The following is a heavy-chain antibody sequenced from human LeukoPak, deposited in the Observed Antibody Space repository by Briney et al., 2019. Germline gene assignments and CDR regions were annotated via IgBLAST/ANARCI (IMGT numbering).Heavy chain of an antibody. CDR2: INPSGGNT. CDR3: ARVVGGSYYSANCFDY. D-gene: IGHD1-26*01. V-gene: IGHV1-46*01. CDR1: GYTFTSYY. Sequence: GASVKVSCKASGYTFTSYYMHWVRQAPGQGLEWMGIINPSGGNTNYAQKLQGRVTMTTDTSTSTAYMELRSLRSDDTAVYYCARVVGGSYYSANCFDYWGQGTLVTVSS. J-gene: IGHJ4*02.